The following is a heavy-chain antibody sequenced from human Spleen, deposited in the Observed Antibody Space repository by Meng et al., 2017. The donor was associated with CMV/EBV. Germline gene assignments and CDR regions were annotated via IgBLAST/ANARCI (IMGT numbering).Heavy chain of an antibody. D-gene: IGHD1-26*01. J-gene: IGHJ6*02. Sequence: SETLSLTCTVSGDSVSSSSFYWGWIRQPPGKGLEWIGRVYYSGITYYNPSLKSRVTISVDTSKNQFSLKVSSVTAADTAVYYCARHPGSYYYYAMDVWGQGTTVTVSS. CDR3: ARHPGSYYYYAMDV. V-gene: IGHV4-39*01. CDR2: VYYSGIT. CDR1: GDSVSSSSFY.